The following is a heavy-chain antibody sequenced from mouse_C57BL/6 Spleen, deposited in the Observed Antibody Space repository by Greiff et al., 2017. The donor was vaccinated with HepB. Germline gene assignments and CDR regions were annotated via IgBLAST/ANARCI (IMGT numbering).Heavy chain of an antibody. CDR1: GYTFTDYE. Sequence: VQLQQSGAELVRPGASVTLSCKASGYTFTDYEMHWVKQTPVHGLEWIGAIDPETGGTAYNQKFKGKAILTADKSSSTDYMELRSLTSEDSAVYYCTRPIYYYGSSRYFDVWGTGTTVTVSS. CDR3: TRPIYYYGSSRYFDV. CDR2: IDPETGGT. D-gene: IGHD1-1*01. J-gene: IGHJ1*03. V-gene: IGHV1-15*01.